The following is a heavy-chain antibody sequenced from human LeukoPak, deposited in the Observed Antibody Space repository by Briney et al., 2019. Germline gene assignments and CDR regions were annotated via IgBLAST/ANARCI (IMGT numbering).Heavy chain of an antibody. V-gene: IGHV4-61*02. CDR2: IHTSGST. CDR1: GGSISSGSYY. CDR3: ARGGLLWFGELLSDAFDI. Sequence: PSQTLSLTCTVSGGSISSGSYYWSWIRQPAGKGLEWIGRIHTSGSTNYNPSLKSRVTISVDTSKNQFSLKLSSVTAADTAVYYCARGGLLWFGELLSDAFDIWGQGTMVTVSS. J-gene: IGHJ3*02. D-gene: IGHD3-10*01.